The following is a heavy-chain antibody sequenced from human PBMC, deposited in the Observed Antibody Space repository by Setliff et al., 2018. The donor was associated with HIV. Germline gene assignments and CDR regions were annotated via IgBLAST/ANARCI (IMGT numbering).Heavy chain of an antibody. J-gene: IGHJ6*03. D-gene: IGHD2-2*01. CDR1: GFPFSTYA. CDR2: ISDSGDNT. CDR3: ARDQEHIIVVSATGNMPGYLHYYYMDV. V-gene: IGHV3-21*01. Sequence: GVLRLSCAASGFPFSTYAMNWVRQAPGKGLEWVSAISDSGDNTYYADSVRGRFTISRDNANNLLYLQMNSLRAEDTAVYYCARDQEHIIVVSATGNMPGYLHYYYMDVWGKGSTVTVSS.